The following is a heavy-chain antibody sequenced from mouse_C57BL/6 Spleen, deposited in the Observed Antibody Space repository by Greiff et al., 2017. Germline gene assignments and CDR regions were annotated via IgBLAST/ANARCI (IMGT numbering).Heavy chain of an antibody. Sequence: EVKLVESGGGLVQPGGSLSLSCAASGFTFTDYYMSWVRQPPGKALEWLGFIRNKANGYTTEYSASVQGRFTISRDNSQSILYLQMNALRAEDSATYYCARSDGYYAMDYWGQGTSVTVSS. CDR2: IRNKANGYTT. CDR3: ARSDGYYAMDY. CDR1: GFTFTDYY. D-gene: IGHD2-3*01. J-gene: IGHJ4*01. V-gene: IGHV7-3*01.